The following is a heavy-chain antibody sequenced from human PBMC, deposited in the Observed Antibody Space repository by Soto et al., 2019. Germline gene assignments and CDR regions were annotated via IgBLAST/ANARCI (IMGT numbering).Heavy chain of an antibody. J-gene: IGHJ6*02. CDR2: VSYDGNHD. CDR1: GFTFNKFG. Sequence: QVHLVESGGGVVQPGGSLRLSCTASGFTFNKFGMHWVRQTPGKGLEWVAAVSYDGNHDFYADSVRGRLIISRDNSKNTLYLQLNTLKPDDTAVYYCVEERADFVTVPHATSGMDVWGPGTTVTVSS. CDR3: VEERADFVTVPHATSGMDV. V-gene: IGHV3-30*18. D-gene: IGHD3-3*01.